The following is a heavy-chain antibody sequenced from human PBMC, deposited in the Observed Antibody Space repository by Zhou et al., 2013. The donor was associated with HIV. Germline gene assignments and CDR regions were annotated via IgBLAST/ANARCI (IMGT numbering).Heavy chain of an antibody. V-gene: IGHV5-51*01. D-gene: IGHD3-9*01. J-gene: IGHJ4*02. CDR3: ARLITGDFFTGFMPQYFDD. CDR2: IYPGDSDT. Sequence: EVQLVQSGAEVKKPGESLKISCQGSGYSFSTYWVGWVRQMPGKGLEWMGIIYPGDSDTRYSPSLQGQVTISVDKSTGTAYLQLRSLKAADTAIYYCARLITGDFFTGFMPQYFDDWGQGTLITVSS. CDR1: GYSFSTYW.